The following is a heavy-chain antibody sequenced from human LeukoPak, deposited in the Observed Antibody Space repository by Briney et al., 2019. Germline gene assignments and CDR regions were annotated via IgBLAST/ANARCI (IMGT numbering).Heavy chain of an antibody. CDR1: GFTFSSYA. Sequence: QPGGSLRLSCAASGFTFSSYAVTWVRQAPGKGLEWVSGNTGSGDTTFYADSVRGRFTISRDNSKNTLYLQMHSLRAEDTAVYYCVKDYSTIAAAANLLFDYWGQGALVTVSS. V-gene: IGHV3-23*01. CDR2: NTGSGDTT. CDR3: VKDYSTIAAAANLLFDY. J-gene: IGHJ4*02. D-gene: IGHD6-13*01.